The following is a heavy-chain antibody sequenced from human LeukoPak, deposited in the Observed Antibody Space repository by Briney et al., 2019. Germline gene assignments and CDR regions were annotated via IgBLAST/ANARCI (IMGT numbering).Heavy chain of an antibody. V-gene: IGHV3-21*04. CDR1: GFTFSSYS. Sequence: GGSLRLSCAASGFTFSSYSMNWVRQAPGKGLEWVSSISSSSSYIYYADSVKGRFTISRDNAKNSLYLQMNSLRAEDTAVYYCARVDRAYVYYYDSSGPEGLGYWGQGTLVTVSS. CDR2: ISSSSSYI. J-gene: IGHJ4*02. D-gene: IGHD3-22*01. CDR3: ARVDRAYVYYYDSSGPEGLGY.